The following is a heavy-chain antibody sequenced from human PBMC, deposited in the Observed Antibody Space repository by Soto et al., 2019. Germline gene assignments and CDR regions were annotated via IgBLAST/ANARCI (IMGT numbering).Heavy chain of an antibody. D-gene: IGHD3-22*01. V-gene: IGHV3-23*01. CDR2: MSASGGST. Sequence: EVRLLESGGGLVQPGGSLRLSCAASGFTFSSYAITWVRQAPGKGLEWVSTMSASGGSTYYADSVKGRFTISRDNSKNTLYLQMNSLRAEDTAVYYCARAGDYYDSSAFDPWGQGTLVTVSS. CDR3: ARAGDYYDSSAFDP. CDR1: GFTFSSYA. J-gene: IGHJ5*02.